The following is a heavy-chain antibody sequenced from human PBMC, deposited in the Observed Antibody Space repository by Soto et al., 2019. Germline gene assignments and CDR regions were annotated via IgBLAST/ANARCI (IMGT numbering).Heavy chain of an antibody. V-gene: IGHV4-61*01. J-gene: IGHJ3*02. CDR2: IYYSGST. Sequence: SETLSLTCTASSGSVSSGSYYWSWIRQPPGKGLEWIGYIYYSGSTNYNSSLKSRVTISVDTSKNQFSLKLTSVTAADTAVYYCARDRGYYDSSGYLKAFDIWGQGTMVT. CDR1: SGSVSSGSYY. CDR3: ARDRGYYDSSGYLKAFDI. D-gene: IGHD3-22*01.